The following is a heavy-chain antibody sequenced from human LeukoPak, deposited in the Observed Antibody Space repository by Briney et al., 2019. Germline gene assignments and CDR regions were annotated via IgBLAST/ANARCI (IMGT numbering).Heavy chain of an antibody. D-gene: IGHD1-26*01. CDR3: ATVPPGAYSGSYYFDY. Sequence: GASVKVSCKVSGYTLTELSMHWVRQAPGKGLEWMGGFDPEDGETIYAQKFQGRVTMTEDTSTDTAYMELSSLRSEDTAVYYCATVPPGAYSGSYYFDYWGQGTLVTVSS. V-gene: IGHV1-24*01. CDR2: FDPEDGET. CDR1: GYTLTELS. J-gene: IGHJ4*02.